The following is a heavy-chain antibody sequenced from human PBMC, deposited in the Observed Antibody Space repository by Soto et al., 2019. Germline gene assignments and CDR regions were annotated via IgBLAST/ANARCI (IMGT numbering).Heavy chain of an antibody. Sequence: QVQLVQSGSEVKKPGASVKVSCKASGYTFTSYDINWVRQATGQGLEWMGWMNPNSGNTGYAQKFQGRVTMTRNTSLSTAYMELSSLSSEDTAVYYCARGKEGQSVFGVVIIRENFDYWGQGTLVTVSS. V-gene: IGHV1-8*01. CDR3: ARGKEGQSVFGVVIIRENFDY. CDR2: MNPNSGNT. J-gene: IGHJ4*02. D-gene: IGHD3-3*01. CDR1: GYTFTSYD.